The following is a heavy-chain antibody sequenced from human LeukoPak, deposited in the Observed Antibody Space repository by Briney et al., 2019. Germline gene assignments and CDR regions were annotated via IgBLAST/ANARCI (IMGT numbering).Heavy chain of an antibody. Sequence: SGGSLRLSCAASGFTFSSYAMSWVRQAPGKGLEWVSVITTSGGGTKYADSVKGRFTISRDNSKNSLFLQMNSLRAEDTAVYYCARGLRFSDYWGQGTLVTVSS. J-gene: IGHJ4*02. D-gene: IGHD3-3*01. CDR3: ARGLRFSDY. CDR1: GFTFSSYA. V-gene: IGHV3-23*01. CDR2: ITTSGGGT.